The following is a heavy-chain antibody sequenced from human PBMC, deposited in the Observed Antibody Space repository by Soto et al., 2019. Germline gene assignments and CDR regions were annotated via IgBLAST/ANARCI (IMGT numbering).Heavy chain of an antibody. CDR2: IRSKAYGGTT. CDR3: TRVRYSSSPLGTYFDY. D-gene: IGHD6-6*01. CDR1: GFTFGDYA. Sequence: GGSLRLSCTASGFTFGDYAMSWFRQAPGKGLEWVGFIRSKAYGGTTEYAASVKGRFTISRDDSKSIAYLQMNSLKTEDTAVYYCTRVRYSSSPLGTYFDYWGQGTLVTVSS. V-gene: IGHV3-49*03. J-gene: IGHJ4*02.